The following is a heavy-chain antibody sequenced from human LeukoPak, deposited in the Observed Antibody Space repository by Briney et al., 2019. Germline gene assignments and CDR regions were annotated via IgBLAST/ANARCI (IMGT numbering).Heavy chain of an antibody. J-gene: IGHJ3*02. CDR3: ARDATSGAFDI. CDR2: ISSSSSYI. Sequence: GGSLRLSCAASGFTFSSYGMHWVRQAPGKGLEWVSSISSSSSYIYYADSVKGRFTISRDNAKNSLYLQMNSLRAEDTAVYYCARDATSGAFDIWGQGTMVTVSS. CDR1: GFTFSSYG. V-gene: IGHV3-21*01. D-gene: IGHD1-1*01.